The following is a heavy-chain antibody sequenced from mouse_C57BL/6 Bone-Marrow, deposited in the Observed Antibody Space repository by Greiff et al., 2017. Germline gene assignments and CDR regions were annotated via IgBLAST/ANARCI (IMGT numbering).Heavy chain of an antibody. Sequence: EVKLMESGGGLVQPGGSLSLSCAASGFTFTDYYMSWVRQPPGKALEWLGFIRNKANGYTTEYSASVKGRFTISRDNSQSILYLQMNALRAEDSATYYCARSLIYYDYDGFAYWGQGTLVTVSA. CDR3: ARSLIYYDYDGFAY. CDR1: GFTFTDYY. J-gene: IGHJ3*01. V-gene: IGHV7-3*01. D-gene: IGHD2-4*01. CDR2: IRNKANGYTT.